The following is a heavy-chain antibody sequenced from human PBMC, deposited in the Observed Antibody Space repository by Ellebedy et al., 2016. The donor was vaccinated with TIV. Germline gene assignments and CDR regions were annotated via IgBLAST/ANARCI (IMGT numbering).Heavy chain of an antibody. Sequence: GGSLRLSCAASGFSFRSYWMSRVRQAPGKGLEWVANMRQDGNDKYYVDSVRGRFTISRDNAKNSLYLQMNSLRAEDTSVYYCATDGSYGDYRFPAHAFTMWGQGTMVTVSS. CDR2: MRQDGNDK. CDR1: GFSFRSYW. J-gene: IGHJ3*02. D-gene: IGHD4-17*01. V-gene: IGHV3-7*01. CDR3: ATDGSYGDYRFPAHAFTM.